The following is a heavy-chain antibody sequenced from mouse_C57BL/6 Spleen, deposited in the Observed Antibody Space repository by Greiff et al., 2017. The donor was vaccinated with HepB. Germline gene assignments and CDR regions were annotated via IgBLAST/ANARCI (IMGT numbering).Heavy chain of an antibody. CDR2: IHPNSGST. CDR3: ARARAPTKTWIDY. CDR1: GYTFTSYW. J-gene: IGHJ2*01. V-gene: IGHV1-64*01. Sequence: QVQLQQPGAELVKPGASVKLSCKASGYTFTSYWMHWVKQRPGQGLEWIGMIHPNSGSTNYNEKFKSKATLTVDKSSSTAYMQLSSLTSEDSAVYYCARARAPTKTWIDYWGQGTTLTVSS. D-gene: IGHD1-1*01.